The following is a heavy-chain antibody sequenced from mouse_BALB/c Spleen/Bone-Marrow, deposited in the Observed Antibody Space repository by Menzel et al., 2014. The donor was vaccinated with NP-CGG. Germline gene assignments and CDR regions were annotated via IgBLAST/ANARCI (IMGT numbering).Heavy chain of an antibody. Sequence: LVESGAELMKPGASVRISCKATGYTFSSYWIEWVKQRPGHGLEWIGEIFPGSGTTNYNEKLEGKATFTADTSSNTAFVQLSSLTSEDSAVYYCARILWDYYAMDYWGQGTSVTVSS. D-gene: IGHD1-1*02. CDR3: ARILWDYYAMDY. J-gene: IGHJ4*01. CDR1: GYTFSSYW. V-gene: IGHV1-9*01. CDR2: IFPGSGTT.